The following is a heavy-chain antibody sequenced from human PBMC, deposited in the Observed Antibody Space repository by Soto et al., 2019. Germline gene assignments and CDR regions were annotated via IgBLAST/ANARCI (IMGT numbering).Heavy chain of an antibody. CDR3: VKATVFGVVRYYFDY. CDR1: GFTFDDYA. J-gene: IGHJ4*02. D-gene: IGHD3-3*01. Sequence: EVQLVESGGGLVQPGRSLRVSCAASGFTFDDYAIHWVRQAPAKGLEWVSGISWNGGIIGYADSVKGRFTISRDNAKNSLYLQMNSLRPEDTALYYCVKATVFGVVRYYFDYWGQGTLVTVSS. CDR2: ISWNGGII. V-gene: IGHV3-9*01.